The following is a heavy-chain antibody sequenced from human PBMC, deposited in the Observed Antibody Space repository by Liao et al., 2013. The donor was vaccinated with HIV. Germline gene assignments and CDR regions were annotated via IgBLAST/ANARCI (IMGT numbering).Heavy chain of an antibody. CDR3: AKIDGEQLVPNYYYYYYMDV. J-gene: IGHJ6*03. CDR2: IFYSGST. CDR1: GGSISSHH. Sequence: QVQLQESGPGLVKPSETLSLTCTVSGGSISSHHWTWIGYIFYSGSTNYNPSLKSRLTISLDTSKNQFSLKLSSVTAADTAVYYCAKIDGEQLVPNYYYYYYMDVWGKGTTVIVSS. D-gene: IGHD6-6*01. V-gene: IGHV4-59*11.